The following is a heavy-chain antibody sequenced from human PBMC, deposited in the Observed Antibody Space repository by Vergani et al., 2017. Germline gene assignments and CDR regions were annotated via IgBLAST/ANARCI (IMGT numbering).Heavy chain of an antibody. CDR1: GYTFTCYD. V-gene: IGHV1-8*01. Sequence: QVQLVQSGAEVKEPGASVKVSCTTSGYTFTCYDINWVRQAAGQGLEWMGWMNPDSGNTGFALKLQGRVTLTRNSSRSTAYMELASLGSEDAALYYCARGPSRIFTSGPYSFDRWGLGTLVTVSS. CDR3: ARGPSRIFTSGPYSFDR. CDR2: MNPDSGNT. J-gene: IGHJ4*02. D-gene: IGHD1-1*01.